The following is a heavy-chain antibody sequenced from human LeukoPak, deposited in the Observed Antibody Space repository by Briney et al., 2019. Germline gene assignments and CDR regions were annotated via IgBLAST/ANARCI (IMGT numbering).Heavy chain of an antibody. Sequence: ASVKVSCKASGYTFTSYGISWVRQAPGQGLEWMGWISAYNVNTNYAQKLQGRVTMTTDTSTSTAYMELRSLRSDDTAVYYCARDLWAPIKLLWFGELSWRFDYWGQGTLVTVSS. J-gene: IGHJ4*02. CDR2: ISAYNVNT. CDR1: GYTFTSYG. CDR3: ARDLWAPIKLLWFGELSWRFDY. V-gene: IGHV1-18*01. D-gene: IGHD3-10*01.